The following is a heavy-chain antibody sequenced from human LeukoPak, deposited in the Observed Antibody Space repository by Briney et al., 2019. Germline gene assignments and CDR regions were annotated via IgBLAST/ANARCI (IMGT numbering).Heavy chain of an antibody. V-gene: IGHV4-59*01. J-gene: IGHJ5*02. CDR3: ARTGSGSYLNNWFDP. CDR2: IYSSGST. CDR1: GGSISGYY. D-gene: IGHD1-26*01. Sequence: PSETLSLTCTVSGGSISGYYWSWIRQPPGKGLEWIGYIYSSGSTNYNPSLKSRVTISIDTSKNQFSLKLSSVTAADTAVYYCARTGSGSYLNNWFDPWGQGTLVTVSS.